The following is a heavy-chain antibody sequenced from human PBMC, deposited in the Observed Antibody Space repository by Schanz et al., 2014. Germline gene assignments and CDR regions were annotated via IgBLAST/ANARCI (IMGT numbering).Heavy chain of an antibody. V-gene: IGHV3-30-3*01. D-gene: IGHD3-10*01. CDR3: ARGPIPIQGVPMDF. J-gene: IGHJ4*02. Sequence: QGQLVESGGGVVQPGRSLRLSCAASGFTFSSYAMHWVRQAPGKGLEWVAVMSYDGSNKYYADSVKGRFTISRDTPKNTLYLQMSGLTPEDTAVYYCARGPIPIQGVPMDFWGQGTLVTVSS. CDR1: GFTFSSYA. CDR2: MSYDGSNK.